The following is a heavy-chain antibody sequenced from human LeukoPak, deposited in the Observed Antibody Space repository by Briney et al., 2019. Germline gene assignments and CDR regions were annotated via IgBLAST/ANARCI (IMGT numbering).Heavy chain of an antibody. CDR2: IYYSGST. Sequence: SETLSLTCTVSDGSISSYYWSWIRQPPGKGLEWIGYIYYSGSTNYNPSLKSRVTISVDTSKNQFSLKLSSVTAADTAVYYCARRKREYCSGGSCYLLDNWFDPWGQGTLVTVSS. V-gene: IGHV4-59*01. CDR1: DGSISSYY. J-gene: IGHJ5*02. D-gene: IGHD2-15*01. CDR3: ARRKREYCSGGSCYLLDNWFDP.